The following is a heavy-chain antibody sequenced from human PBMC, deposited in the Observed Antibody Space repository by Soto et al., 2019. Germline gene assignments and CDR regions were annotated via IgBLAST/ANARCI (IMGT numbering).Heavy chain of an antibody. CDR3: AKDQRIVVVVAALDY. J-gene: IGHJ4*02. CDR2: ISYDGSNK. Sequence: QVQLVESGGGVVQPGRSLRLSCAASGFTFSSYGMHWVRQAPGKGLEWVAVISYDGSNKYYADSVKGRFTISRDNSKNTLYLQMNSLRDEDTAVYYCAKDQRIVVVVAALDYWGQGTLVTVAS. D-gene: IGHD2-15*01. V-gene: IGHV3-30*18. CDR1: GFTFSSYG.